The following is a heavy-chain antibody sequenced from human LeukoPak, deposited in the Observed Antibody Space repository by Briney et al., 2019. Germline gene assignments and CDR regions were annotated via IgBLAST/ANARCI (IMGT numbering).Heavy chain of an antibody. CDR2: ISSSSSTL. Sequence: PGGSLRLSCAASGFTFSSYTMNWVRQAPGKGLESVSYISSSSSTLYYADSVKGRFTISRDNAKNSLYLQMNSLRAEDTAVYYCAREAGDYGEHETPIDYWGQGTLVTVSS. CDR1: GFTFSSYT. J-gene: IGHJ4*02. V-gene: IGHV3-48*01. D-gene: IGHD4-17*01. CDR3: AREAGDYGEHETPIDY.